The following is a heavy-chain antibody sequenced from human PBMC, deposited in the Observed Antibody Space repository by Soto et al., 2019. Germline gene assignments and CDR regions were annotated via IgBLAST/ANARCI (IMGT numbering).Heavy chain of an antibody. J-gene: IGHJ4*02. Sequence: GGSLRLSCAASGFIFSDYSMNWVRQDPGKGLEWISYISTGGDIVYYAESVRGRFTISRDNARNSLYLQMTNLKDEDTAVYFCAREAASGSDSWGQGTLVTVSS. CDR1: GFIFSDYS. CDR2: ISTGGDIV. V-gene: IGHV3-48*02. D-gene: IGHD3-3*01. CDR3: AREAASGSDS.